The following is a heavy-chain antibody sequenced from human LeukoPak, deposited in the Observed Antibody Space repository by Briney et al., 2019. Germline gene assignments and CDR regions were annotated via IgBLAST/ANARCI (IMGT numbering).Heavy chain of an antibody. Sequence: ASVKVSCKASGYTFTSYYMHWVRQAPGQGLEWMGIINPSGGSTSYAQKFQGRVTITTDESTSTAYMELSSLRSEDTAVYYCARGGSSRGDRFDYWGQGTQVTVSS. J-gene: IGHJ4*02. CDR3: ARGGSSRGDRFDY. V-gene: IGHV1-46*01. D-gene: IGHD3-10*01. CDR2: INPSGGST. CDR1: GYTFTSYY.